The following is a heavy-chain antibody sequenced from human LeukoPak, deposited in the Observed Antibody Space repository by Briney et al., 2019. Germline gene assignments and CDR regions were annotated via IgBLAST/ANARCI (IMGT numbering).Heavy chain of an antibody. V-gene: IGHV3-23*01. CDR3: AKDLGHGVTAVDY. D-gene: IGHD2-21*02. CDR2: IIGSGGST. J-gene: IGHJ4*02. Sequence: GSLRLSCAASGFTFSTYGMSWVRQAPGKGLEWVSGIIGSGGSTYYADSVKGRFTISRDNSKNTLYLQMNSLRAEDTAIYYCAKDLGHGVTAVDYWGQGTLVTVSS. CDR1: GFTFSTYG.